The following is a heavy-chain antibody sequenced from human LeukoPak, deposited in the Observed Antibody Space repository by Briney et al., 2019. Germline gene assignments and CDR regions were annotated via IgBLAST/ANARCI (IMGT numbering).Heavy chain of an antibody. V-gene: IGHV3-7*01. D-gene: IGHD4-23*01. J-gene: IGHJ4*02. CDR2: ITEDVSKK. Sequence: GGSLRVSCAASGFSFIGCSLSWVRQAPGKGLEWVATITEDVSKKYYDDSVKGRFTISRDNAKNSLYLEMSSLRAEDTAVYYCARLLGMVTTFDYWGQGTLVTVSS. CDR3: ARLLGMVTTFDY. CDR1: GFSFIGCS.